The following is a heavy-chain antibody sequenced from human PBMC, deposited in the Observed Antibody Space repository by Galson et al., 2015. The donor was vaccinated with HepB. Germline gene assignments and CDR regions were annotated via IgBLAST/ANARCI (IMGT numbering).Heavy chain of an antibody. CDR2: TWYDGSNK. CDR1: GFTFSSCG. Sequence: SLRLSCAASGFTFSSCGMHWVRQAPGKGLEWVAVTWYDGSNKYYADSVKGRFTISRDNSKNTLYLQMNSLRAEDTAVYYCAKRGSSSLFYDYWGQGTLVTVSS. CDR3: AKRGSSSLFYDY. J-gene: IGHJ4*02. D-gene: IGHD6-6*01. V-gene: IGHV3-33*06.